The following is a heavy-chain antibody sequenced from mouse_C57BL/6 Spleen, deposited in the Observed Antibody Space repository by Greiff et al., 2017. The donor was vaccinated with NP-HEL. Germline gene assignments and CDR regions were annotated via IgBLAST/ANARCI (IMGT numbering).Heavy chain of an antibody. J-gene: IGHJ4*01. CDR1: GYTFTSYW. V-gene: IGHV1-50*01. CDR2: IDPSDSYT. D-gene: IGHD2-3*01. Sequence: QVQLQQPGAELVKPGASVKLSCKASGYTFTSYWMPWVKQRPGQGLEWIGEIDPSDSYTNYNQKFKGKATLTVDTSSRTAYMQLSSLTSEDAAVYYCARRDGHYYAMDYWGQGTSVTVSS. CDR3: ARRDGHYYAMDY.